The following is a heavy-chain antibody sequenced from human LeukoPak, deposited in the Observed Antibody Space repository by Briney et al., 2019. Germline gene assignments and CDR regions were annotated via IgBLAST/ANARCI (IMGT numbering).Heavy chain of an antibody. Sequence: SETLSLTCTVSGGSISSSSYYWGWIRQPPGKGLEWIGSIYYSGSTYYNPSLKSRVTISVDTSKNQFSLKLSSVTAADTAVYYCARQVGSVVTDAFDIWGQGTMVTVSS. CDR3: ARQVGSVVTDAFDI. CDR1: GGSISSSSYY. CDR2: IYYSGST. D-gene: IGHD3-22*01. V-gene: IGHV4-39*01. J-gene: IGHJ3*02.